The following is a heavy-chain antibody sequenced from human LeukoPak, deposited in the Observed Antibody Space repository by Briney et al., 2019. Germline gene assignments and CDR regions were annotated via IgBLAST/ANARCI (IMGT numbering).Heavy chain of an antibody. CDR3: ARDGRLGELSLSKPFFDY. CDR2: INWNGGST. J-gene: IGHJ4*02. V-gene: IGHV3-20*04. D-gene: IGHD3-16*02. CDR1: GFTFDDYG. Sequence: GESLKISCAASGFTFDDYGMSWVRQAPGKGLEWVSGINWNGGSTGYADSVKGRFTISRDNAKNSLYLQMNSLRAEDTALYYCARDGRLGELSLSKPFFDYWGQGTLVTVSS.